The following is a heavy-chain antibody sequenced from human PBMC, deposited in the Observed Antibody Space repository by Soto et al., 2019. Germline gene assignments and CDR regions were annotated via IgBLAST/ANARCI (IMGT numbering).Heavy chain of an antibody. D-gene: IGHD6-25*01. CDR2: IIPILGIA. CDR3: ARYRESASGN. CDR1: GGTFSSYT. V-gene: IGHV1-69*02. J-gene: IGHJ4*02. Sequence: QVQLVQSGAEVKKPGSSVKVSCKASGGTFSSYTISWVRQAPGQGLEWMGRIIPILGIANYAQKLQGRVTITADKSTSTAYMELSSLRSEDTAVYYCARYRESASGNWGQGTLVTVSS.